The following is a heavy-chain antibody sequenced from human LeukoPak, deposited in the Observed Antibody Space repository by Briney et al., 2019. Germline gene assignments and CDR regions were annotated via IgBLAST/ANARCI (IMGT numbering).Heavy chain of an antibody. CDR2: IYSGGST. D-gene: IGHD1-26*01. CDR3: ARGVGSGSRLRAGDY. CDR1: GFTVSSNY. J-gene: IGHJ4*02. Sequence: GGSLRLSCTASGFTVSSNYMSWVRQAPGKGLEWVSVIYSGGSTYYADSVKGRFTISRDNSKNTLYLQMNSLRAEDTAVYYCARGVGSGSRLRAGDYWGQGTLVTVSS. V-gene: IGHV3-53*01.